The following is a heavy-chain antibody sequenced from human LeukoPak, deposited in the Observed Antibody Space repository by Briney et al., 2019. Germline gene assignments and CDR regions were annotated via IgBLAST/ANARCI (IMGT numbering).Heavy chain of an antibody. CDR2: ISGSGGTT. CDR1: GFTFSSYA. V-gene: IGHV3-23*01. Sequence: PGGSLRLSCAASGFTFSSYAMTWVRQAPGKGLEWVSGISGSGGTTYYADSVKGRFTISRDNFKNTLYLQMNSLRPDDTAVYYCARGLSGYHPHNDYWGQGTLVTVSS. CDR3: ARGLSGYHPHNDY. J-gene: IGHJ4*02. D-gene: IGHD5-12*01.